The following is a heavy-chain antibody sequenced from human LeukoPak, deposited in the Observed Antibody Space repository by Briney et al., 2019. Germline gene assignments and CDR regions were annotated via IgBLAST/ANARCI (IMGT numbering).Heavy chain of an antibody. CDR2: IYYSGST. CDR3: ARGAIKSRGYSSGWYYFDY. J-gene: IGHJ4*02. V-gene: IGHV4-59*08. CDR1: GGSISIYY. D-gene: IGHD6-19*01. Sequence: PSETLSLTCTVSGGSISIYYWRWLRQPPGKGLEWIGYIYYSGSTNYNPSLKSRVTISVDTSKTQFSLKLSSVTAADTAVYYCARGAIKSRGYSSGWYYFDYWGQGTLVTVSS.